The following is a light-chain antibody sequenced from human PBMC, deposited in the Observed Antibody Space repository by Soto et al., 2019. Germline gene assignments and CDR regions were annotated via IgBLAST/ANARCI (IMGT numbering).Light chain of an antibody. CDR1: QSVANNY. J-gene: IGKJ4*01. CDR3: GQYGSTPLS. Sequence: EIVLTQSPGTLSLSPGETATLSCRASQSVANNYLAWYQQKPGQAPRFLMYDASSRATGIPDRFRGSGSGTDFTLTISRLEPEDFAVYYCGQYGSTPLSFGGGNKVEIK. CDR2: DAS. V-gene: IGKV3-20*01.